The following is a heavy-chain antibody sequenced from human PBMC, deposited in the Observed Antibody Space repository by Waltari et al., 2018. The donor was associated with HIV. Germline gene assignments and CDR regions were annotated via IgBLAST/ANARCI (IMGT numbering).Heavy chain of an antibody. V-gene: IGHV4-34*01. J-gene: IGHJ5*02. CDR3: AGGIVVVPAARGNWFDP. CDR2: INHSGST. D-gene: IGHD2-2*01. Sequence: QVQLQQWGAGLLKPSETLSLTCAVYGGSFSGYYWSWIRQPPGKGLEWIGEINHSGSTNYNPSLKSRVTISVDTSKNQFSLKLSSVTAADTAVYYCAGGIVVVPAARGNWFDPWGQGTLVTVSS. CDR1: GGSFSGYY.